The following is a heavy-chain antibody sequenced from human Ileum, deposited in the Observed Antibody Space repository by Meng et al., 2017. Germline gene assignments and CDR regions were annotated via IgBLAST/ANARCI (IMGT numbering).Heavy chain of an antibody. CDR3: AREDIAARCQH. D-gene: IGHD6-6*01. CDR1: GGSLNGDY. CDR2: IHHSGSI. J-gene: IGHJ1*01. V-gene: IGHV4-34*01. Sequence: QVHLHQGGAGLLKPSETLSLTCGVYGGSLNGDYCPWIRQPPGEGLEWIGEIHHSGSITYNPSLESRVTISMDTSKKQFSLKLHSVTAADTAVYYCAREDIAARCQHWGQGTLVTVSS.